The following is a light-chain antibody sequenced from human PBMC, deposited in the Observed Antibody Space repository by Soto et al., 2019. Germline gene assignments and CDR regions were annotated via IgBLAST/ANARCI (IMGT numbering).Light chain of an antibody. CDR1: QRVSSN. Sequence: EIMMTQSPATQSVSPGDRATLSCRASQRVSSNLAWYQQKPGQAPRLLIYGASTRAAGFPARFSGSGSGTEFTLTISSLQSEDFAVYYCQQYYDWPITLGQGTRLEIK. CDR2: GAS. V-gene: IGKV3-15*01. CDR3: QQYYDWPIT. J-gene: IGKJ5*01.